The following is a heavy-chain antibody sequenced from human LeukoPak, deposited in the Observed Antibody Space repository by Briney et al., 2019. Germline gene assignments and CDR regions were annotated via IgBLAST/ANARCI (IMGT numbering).Heavy chain of an antibody. V-gene: IGHV3-20*04. CDR2: IKWNGDST. CDR3: ARDNYYGSGSYGY. D-gene: IGHD3-10*01. CDR1: GFTFDDHG. J-gene: IGHJ4*02. Sequence: GGSLKLSCVVSGFTFDDHGMNWVRQAPGKGLEWVSGIKWNGDSTGYADSVKGRFTISRDNAKNSLYLQMNSLRAEDTAVYYCARDNYYGSGSYGYWGQGTLVTVSS.